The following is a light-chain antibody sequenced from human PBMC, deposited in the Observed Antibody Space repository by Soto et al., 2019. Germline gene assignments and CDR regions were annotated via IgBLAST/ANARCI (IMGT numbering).Light chain of an antibody. J-gene: IGKJ4*01. CDR2: GAS. CDR1: QSVSYSY. CDR3: XXYVTSPLT. Sequence: EIVLTQSPGTLSLSPGERATLSCRASQSVSYSYLAWYQQKPGQAPRLLIYGASSRATGIPDRFSGSGSGTDFTLTISRLEPEXXXXXXXXXYVTSPLTFGGGTKVEIK. V-gene: IGKV3-20*01.